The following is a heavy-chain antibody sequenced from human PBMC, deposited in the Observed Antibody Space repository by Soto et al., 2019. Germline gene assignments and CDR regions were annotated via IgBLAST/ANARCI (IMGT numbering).Heavy chain of an antibody. V-gene: IGHV4-30-4*01. CDR1: GGYTTSDNY. D-gene: IGHD3-16*01. CDR3: AREGGVSSDGLYYFDS. J-gene: IGHJ4*02. Sequence: SETLSLTCTVSGGYTTSDNYWRWIRQPTGKGLEWIGHIYYSGSTDYNPSLKSRLAISIDKSKNEFSLKLTSVTAEDTAVYFCAREGGVSSDGLYYFDSWGPGSLVTV. CDR2: IYYSGST.